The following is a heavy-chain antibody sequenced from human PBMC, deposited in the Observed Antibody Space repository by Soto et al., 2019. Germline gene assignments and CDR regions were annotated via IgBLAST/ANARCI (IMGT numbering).Heavy chain of an antibody. Sequence: GGSLRLSCAASGFTFSSYAMSWVRQAPGKGLEWVSAISGSGGSTYYADSVKGRFTISRDNSKNTLYLQMNSLRAEDTAVYYCAKGSSMVRGVPSLIDYWGQGTLVTVSS. J-gene: IGHJ4*02. CDR1: GFTFSSYA. CDR3: AKGSSMVRGVPSLIDY. CDR2: ISGSGGST. D-gene: IGHD3-10*01. V-gene: IGHV3-23*01.